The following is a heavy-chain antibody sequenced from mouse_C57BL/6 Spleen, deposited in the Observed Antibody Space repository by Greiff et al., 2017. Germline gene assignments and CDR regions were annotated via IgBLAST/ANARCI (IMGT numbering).Heavy chain of an antibody. V-gene: IGHV1-53*01. CDR3: AREGYDYEGLAWFAY. J-gene: IGHJ3*01. D-gene: IGHD2-4*01. CDR1: GYTFTSYW. Sequence: QVQLQQPGTELVKPGASVKLSCKASGYTFTSYWMHWVKQRPGQGLEWIGNINPSNGGTNYNEKFKSKATLTVDKSSSTAYMQLSSLTSEDSAVYYCAREGYDYEGLAWFAYWGQGTLVTVSA. CDR2: INPSNGGT.